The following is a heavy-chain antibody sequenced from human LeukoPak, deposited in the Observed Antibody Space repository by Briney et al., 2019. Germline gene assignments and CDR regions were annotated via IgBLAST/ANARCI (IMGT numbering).Heavy chain of an antibody. J-gene: IGHJ4*02. D-gene: IGHD3-10*01. CDR3: AKDMSFGDSYFDY. CDR2: VSGSGRTT. V-gene: IGHV3-23*01. CDR1: GFIFRSYA. Sequence: GGSLRLSCAASGFIFRSYAMSWVRQAPGKGLEWVSAVSGSGRTTYYADSVKGRFTTSRDNSRNTLFLQMDSLRAEDTAVYYCAKDMSFGDSYFDYWGEGTLVTVSS.